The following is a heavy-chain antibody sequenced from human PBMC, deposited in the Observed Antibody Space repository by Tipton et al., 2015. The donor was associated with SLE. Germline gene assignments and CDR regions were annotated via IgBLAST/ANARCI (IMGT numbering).Heavy chain of an antibody. CDR2: IYYGGST. CDR3: ARVTSYDFWSGSLPGCFDF. D-gene: IGHD3-3*01. CDR1: GGSISSSSYY. J-gene: IGHJ4*02. V-gene: IGHV4-39*07. Sequence: TLSLTCTVSGGSISSSSYYWGWIRQPPGKRLEWIGIIYYGGSTYYNPSLKSRVTMSVDTSKNQFSLKLSSVTAADTAIYYCARVTSYDFWSGSLPGCFDFWGQGILVTVSS.